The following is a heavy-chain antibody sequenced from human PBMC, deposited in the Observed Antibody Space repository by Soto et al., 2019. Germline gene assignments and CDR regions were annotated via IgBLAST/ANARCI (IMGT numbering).Heavy chain of an antibody. D-gene: IGHD3-10*01. V-gene: IGHV3-30*18. CDR2: TSYDETKI. CDR1: GFSFSNYA. Sequence: QEQLVESGGGVVQPGMSLRLSCAASGFSFSNYAVQWVRQAPGKGLEWVAVTSYDETKINYADSVKGRFTISRDNSKNTLFLQMNGLRPEDTAVYFCAKDRGSGTLRYYGMDVWGRGTPVTVSS. J-gene: IGHJ6*02. CDR3: AKDRGSGTLRYYGMDV.